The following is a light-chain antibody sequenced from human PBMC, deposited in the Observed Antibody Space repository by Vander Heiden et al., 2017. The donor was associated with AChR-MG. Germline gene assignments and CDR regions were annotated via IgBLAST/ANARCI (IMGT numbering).Light chain of an antibody. V-gene: IGLV1-51*01. Sequence: QSVLTQPPSVSAAPGQKVTISCSGSTSNIGNNFVSWYQQVPGTAPKLLIYDTNKRPSGIPDRFSGSKSGTSATLDITGLQTGDEADYYCGTWDSSLSAAVFGGGTKLTVL. J-gene: IGLJ3*02. CDR2: DTN. CDR1: TSNIGNNF. CDR3: GTWDSSLSAAV.